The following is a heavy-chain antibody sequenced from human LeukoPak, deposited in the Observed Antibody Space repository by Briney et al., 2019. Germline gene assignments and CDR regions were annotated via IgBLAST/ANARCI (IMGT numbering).Heavy chain of an antibody. D-gene: IGHD4-23*01. J-gene: IGHJ4*02. CDR2: ISGSGGST. CDR3: AKGIRWAPHFDY. Sequence: PGGSLRLSCAASGFTFSNYAMSWARQAPGKGLEWVSAISGSGGSTYYADSVKGRFTISRDNPKNTLFLQMNSLRAEDTAVYYCAKGIRWAPHFDYWGQGTLVTVSS. CDR1: GFTFSNYA. V-gene: IGHV3-23*01.